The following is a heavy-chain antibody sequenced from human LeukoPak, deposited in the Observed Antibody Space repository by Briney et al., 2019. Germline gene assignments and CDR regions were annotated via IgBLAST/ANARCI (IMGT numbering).Heavy chain of an antibody. CDR3: AREGFYHRDAFDI. CDR1: GGSIISGGYA. D-gene: IGHD1-14*01. J-gene: IGHJ3*02. Sequence: PSQTLSLTCSVSGGSIISGGYAWGWLRQPPGKGLEWIGYIYHSGSTYYNPSLKSRVTISVDRSKNQFSLKLSSVTAADTAVYYCAREGFYHRDAFDIWGQGTMVTVSS. V-gene: IGHV4-30-2*01. CDR2: IYHSGST.